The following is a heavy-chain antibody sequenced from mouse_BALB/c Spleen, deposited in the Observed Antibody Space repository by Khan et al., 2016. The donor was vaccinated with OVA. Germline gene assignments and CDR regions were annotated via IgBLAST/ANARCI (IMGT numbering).Heavy chain of an antibody. Sequence: QVQLKESGPGLVAPSQSLSITCTVSGFSFSRYNIHWVRQPPGKGLEWLGIIWGGGGTAYNSTLNSRLIIITDNSSSHAFLKMNSLQTDDTAMYYCARACYGYGDYYAIDYWGQGTTVTVSS. D-gene: IGHD2-14*01. CDR2: IWGGGGT. J-gene: IGHJ4*01. V-gene: IGHV2-6-4*01. CDR1: GFSFSRYN. CDR3: ARACYGYGDYYAIDY.